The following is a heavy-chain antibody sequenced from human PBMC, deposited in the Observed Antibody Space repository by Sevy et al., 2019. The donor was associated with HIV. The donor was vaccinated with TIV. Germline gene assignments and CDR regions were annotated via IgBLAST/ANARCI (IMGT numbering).Heavy chain of an antibody. CDR3: AKGYGSGSPPDS. V-gene: IGHV3-23*01. Sequence: GGSLRLSCAASGFIFNSYAMSWVHQAPGKGLEWVSGISGSGGSTYYADSVKGRSSISRDNSRNTVYLEINSLRAEDTAVYFCAKGYGSGSPPDSWGQGTLVTVSS. J-gene: IGHJ4*02. CDR1: GFIFNSYA. CDR2: ISGSGGST. D-gene: IGHD3-10*01.